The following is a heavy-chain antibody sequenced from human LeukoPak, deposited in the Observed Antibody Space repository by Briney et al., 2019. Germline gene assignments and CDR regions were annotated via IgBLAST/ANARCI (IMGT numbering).Heavy chain of an antibody. V-gene: IGHV1-2*02. Sequence: ASVKVSCKASGYTFTGYYLHWVRQAPGQGLEWMGWINPSSGGTNYAQKFQGRVTMTRDTSISTAYMELSRLSSDHTAVYYCATDLGSSWIYWGQGTLVTVS. CDR2: INPSSGGT. CDR1: GYTFTGYY. D-gene: IGHD6-13*01. CDR3: ATDLGSSWIY. J-gene: IGHJ4*01.